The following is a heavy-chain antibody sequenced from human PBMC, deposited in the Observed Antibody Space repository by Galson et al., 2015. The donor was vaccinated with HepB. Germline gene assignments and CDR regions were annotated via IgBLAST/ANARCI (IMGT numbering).Heavy chain of an antibody. CDR1: GFTFSSYA. Sequence: SLRLSCAASGFTFSSYAMHWVRQAPGKGLEWVAVISYDGSNKYYADSVKGRFTISRDNSKNTLYLQMNSLRAEDTAVYYCARDWVSTQLLWFGELSTPTFDYWGQGTLVTVSS. V-gene: IGHV3-30-3*01. CDR3: ARDWVSTQLLWFGELSTPTFDY. J-gene: IGHJ4*02. D-gene: IGHD3-10*01. CDR2: ISYDGSNK.